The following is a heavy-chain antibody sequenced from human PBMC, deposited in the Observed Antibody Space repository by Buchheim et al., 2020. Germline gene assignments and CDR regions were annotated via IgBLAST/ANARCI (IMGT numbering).Heavy chain of an antibody. Sequence: QVQLVESGGGVVQPGRSLRLSCAASGFTFSSYGMHWVRQAPGKGLEWVAVISYDGSNKYYADSVKGRFTISRNNSKKTLYLQMNSLRAEDTAVYYCAKDVRYYDFWSGYDFDYWGQGTL. J-gene: IGHJ4*02. V-gene: IGHV3-30*18. CDR2: ISYDGSNK. CDR1: GFTFSSYG. CDR3: AKDVRYYDFWSGYDFDY. D-gene: IGHD3-3*01.